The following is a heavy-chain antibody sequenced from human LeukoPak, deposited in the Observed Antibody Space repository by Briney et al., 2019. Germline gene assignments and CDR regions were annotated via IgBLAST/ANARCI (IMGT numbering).Heavy chain of an antibody. D-gene: IGHD3-10*01. CDR3: ARVSYGSGSYSLLFDY. Sequence: ASVKVSCKASGYTFTGYYMHWVRQAPGQGLEWMGWINPNSGGTNYAQKFQGRVPMTRDTSISTAYMELSRLRSDDTAVYYCARVSYGSGSYSLLFDYWGQGTLVTVS. CDR1: GYTFTGYY. V-gene: IGHV1-2*02. CDR2: INPNSGGT. J-gene: IGHJ4*02.